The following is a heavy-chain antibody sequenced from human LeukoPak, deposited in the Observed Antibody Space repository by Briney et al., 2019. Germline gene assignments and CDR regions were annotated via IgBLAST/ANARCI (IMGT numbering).Heavy chain of an antibody. J-gene: IGHJ4*02. CDR2: ISYSGNT. Sequence: PSETLSLTCTVSGGSIRNYYWIWIRQPPEKGLGWIGHISYSGNTNYNPSLKSRVTMSLDTSKNQVSLRLSSVTAADTAVYYCARHPFATPFDYWGRGTLLTVSS. V-gene: IGHV4-59*08. D-gene: IGHD2-15*01. CDR3: ARHPFATPFDY. CDR1: GGSIRNYY.